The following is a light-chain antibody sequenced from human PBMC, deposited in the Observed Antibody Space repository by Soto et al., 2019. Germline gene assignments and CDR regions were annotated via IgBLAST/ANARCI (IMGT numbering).Light chain of an antibody. V-gene: IGLV2-14*01. J-gene: IGLJ2*01. CDR3: SSYTSSSTRV. CDR1: SSDVGGYNY. CDR2: DVI. Sequence: QSVLTQPASVSGSPGQSITISCTGTSSDVGGYNYVSWYQQHPGKAPKLMIYDVINRPSGVSNRFSGSKSGNTASLTISGLQAEDEADYYCSSYTSSSTRVFGGGTKLTVL.